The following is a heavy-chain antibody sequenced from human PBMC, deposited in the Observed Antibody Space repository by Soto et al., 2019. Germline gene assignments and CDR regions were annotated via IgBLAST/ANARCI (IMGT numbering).Heavy chain of an antibody. CDR3: ARGILGYCTGGICYHNWFDP. V-gene: IGHV3-33*01. D-gene: IGHD2-15*01. J-gene: IGHJ5*02. CDR2: IWYDGNDK. Sequence: QVQLVESGGGVVQPGRSLRLSCAASGFTFTSYSMHWVRQAPGKGLEWVAVIWYDGNDKYYADSVKGRFTISRDNSKNTLYLQMNSLRAEDTAVYYCARGILGYCTGGICYHNWFDPWGKGTLVTVSS. CDR1: GFTFTSYS.